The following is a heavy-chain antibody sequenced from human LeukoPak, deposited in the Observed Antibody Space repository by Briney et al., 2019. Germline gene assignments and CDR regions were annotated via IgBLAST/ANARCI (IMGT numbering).Heavy chain of an antibody. J-gene: IGHJ5*02. CDR3: ARLLRVGYCSTTTCNWFDP. D-gene: IGHD2-2*03. Sequence: ASETLSLTCTVSGGSISNSSYYWGWIRQPPGKGLEWIGSIYYSGSTYYSPSLKSRVTISVDTSKNQFSLKLSSVTAADTAVYYCARLLRVGYCSTTTCNWFDPWGQGTLVTVSS. CDR1: GGSISNSSYY. V-gene: IGHV4-39*07. CDR2: IYYSGST.